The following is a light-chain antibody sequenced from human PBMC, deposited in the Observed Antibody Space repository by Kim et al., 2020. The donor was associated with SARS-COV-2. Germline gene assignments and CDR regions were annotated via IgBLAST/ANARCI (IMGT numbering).Light chain of an antibody. Sequence: SSELTQDPDVSVALAQTVRITCQGDSLRSYYATWYQQKPGQAPIVVIYGKNNRPSGIPDRFSGSSSGDTASLTITGTQAGDEADYYCNSRGSNDNVLFGGGTQLTVL. J-gene: IGLJ2*01. CDR3: NSRGSNDNVL. V-gene: IGLV3-19*01. CDR1: SLRSYY. CDR2: GKN.